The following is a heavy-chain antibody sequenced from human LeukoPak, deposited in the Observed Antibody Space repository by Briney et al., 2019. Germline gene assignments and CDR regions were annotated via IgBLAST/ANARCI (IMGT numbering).Heavy chain of an antibody. CDR1: GYTFTSYG. J-gene: IGHJ5*02. CDR3: ARSGAVVTPSNWFDP. V-gene: IGHV1-18*01. D-gene: IGHD4-23*01. Sequence: ASVKVSCKASGYTFTSYGISWVRQAPGQGLEWMGWISAYNGNTNYAQKLQGRVTMTTDTSTSTAYMELRSLRSDDTAVYYCARSGAVVTPSNWFDPWGQGTLVTVSS. CDR2: ISAYNGNT.